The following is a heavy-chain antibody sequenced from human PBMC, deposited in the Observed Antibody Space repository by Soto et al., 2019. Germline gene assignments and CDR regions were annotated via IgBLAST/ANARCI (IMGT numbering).Heavy chain of an antibody. J-gene: IGHJ4*02. CDR2: ISSTTNYI. V-gene: IGHV3-21*06. Sequence: XESLGLSCAASGFTFTRYSMNGVRQAPGKGLEWVSSISSTTNYIYYGDSMKGRFTISRDNAKNSLYLEMNSLRAEDTAVYYCARESEDLTSNFDYWGQGTLVTVSS. CDR1: GFTFTRYS. CDR3: ARESEDLTSNFDY.